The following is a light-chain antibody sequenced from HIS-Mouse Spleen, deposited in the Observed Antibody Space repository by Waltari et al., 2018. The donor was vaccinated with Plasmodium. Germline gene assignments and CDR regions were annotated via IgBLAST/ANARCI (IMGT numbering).Light chain of an antibody. CDR2: GAS. Sequence: EIVMTPSPATLPVSPGERATRSCRASQSVSSNLAWYQQKPGQAPRLLIYGASTRATGIPARFSGSGSGTEFTLTISSLQSEDFAVYYCQQYNNWSFTFGPGTKVDIK. V-gene: IGKV3-15*01. CDR1: QSVSSN. J-gene: IGKJ3*01. CDR3: QQYNNWSFT.